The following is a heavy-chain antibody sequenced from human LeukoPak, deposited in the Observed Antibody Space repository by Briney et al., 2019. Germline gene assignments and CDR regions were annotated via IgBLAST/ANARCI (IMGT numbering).Heavy chain of an antibody. Sequence: QAGGSLRLSCAASGFTFSSYVMHWVRQAPGKGLEWVAVISEDGSNKYYADSVKGRFTISRDNSRNTLYLQMNSLRAEDTAVYYCAKDLSAYDNWFDPWGQGTLVTVSS. CDR3: AKDLSAYDNWFDP. D-gene: IGHD3-16*01. CDR2: ISEDGSNK. J-gene: IGHJ5*02. CDR1: GFTFSSYV. V-gene: IGHV3-30*04.